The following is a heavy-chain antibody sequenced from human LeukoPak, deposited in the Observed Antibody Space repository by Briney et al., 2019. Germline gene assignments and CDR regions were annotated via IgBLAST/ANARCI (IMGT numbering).Heavy chain of an antibody. CDR2: IYYSGST. V-gene: IGHV4-59*01. D-gene: IGHD3-16*02. J-gene: IGHJ4*02. Sequence: SETLSLTCTVSGGSISSYYWSWIRQPPGKGLEWIGYIYYSGSTNYNPSLKSRVTISVDTSKNQFSLKLSSVTAADTAVYYCVRTFSVMNFDFWGQGTLVTVSS. CDR1: GGSISSYY. CDR3: VRTFSVMNFDF.